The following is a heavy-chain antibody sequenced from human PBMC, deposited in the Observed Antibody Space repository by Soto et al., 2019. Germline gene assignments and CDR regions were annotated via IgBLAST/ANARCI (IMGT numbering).Heavy chain of an antibody. Sequence: GGSLRLSCAASGFTFSSYGMHWVRQAPGKGLEWVAVIWYDGSNKYYADSVKGRFTISRDNSKNTLYLQMNSLRAEDTAVYYCARDSRDLDYYYGMDVWGQGTTVTVSS. CDR3: ARDSRDLDYYYGMDV. CDR1: GFTFSSYG. J-gene: IGHJ6*02. CDR2: IWYDGSNK. V-gene: IGHV3-33*01.